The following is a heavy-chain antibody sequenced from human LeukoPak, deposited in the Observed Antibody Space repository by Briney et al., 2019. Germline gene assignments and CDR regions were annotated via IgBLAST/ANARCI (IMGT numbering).Heavy chain of an antibody. D-gene: IGHD5-18*01. CDR3: ARARGYITKRYFDY. CDR2: IKQDGSEK. J-gene: IGHJ4*02. CDR1: GFTFSSYW. Sequence: PGGSLRLSCAASGFTFSSYWMSWVRQAPGKGLEWVANIKQDGSEKYYVDSVKGRFTISRDNAKNSLYLQMNSLRAEDTAVYYCARARGYITKRYFDYWGQGTLVTVSS. V-gene: IGHV3-7*01.